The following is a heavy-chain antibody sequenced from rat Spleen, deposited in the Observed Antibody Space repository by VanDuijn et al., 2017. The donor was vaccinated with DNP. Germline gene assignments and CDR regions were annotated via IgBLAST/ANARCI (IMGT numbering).Heavy chain of an antibody. D-gene: IGHD1-2*01. J-gene: IGHJ2*01. CDR2: ITSSGGST. CDR3: ATRIAAGFDY. Sequence: EVQLVESGGGLVRPGNSLRLSCAASGFIFSDYAMAWVRQSPKMGLEWVASITSSGGSTYYPDSVKGRFTISRDNAKNTLYLQMNSLRSEDTATYYCATRIAAGFDYWGQGVMVTVSS. CDR1: GFIFSDYA. V-gene: IGHV5S23*01.